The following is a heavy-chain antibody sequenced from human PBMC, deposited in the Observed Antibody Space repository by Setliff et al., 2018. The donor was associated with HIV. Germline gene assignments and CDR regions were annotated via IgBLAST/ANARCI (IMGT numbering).Heavy chain of an antibody. V-gene: IGHV3-74*01. Sequence: LRLSCAASGFTFGSYWMHWVRQVPGKGLEWVSSINSDGAVTLYADSVKGRFTISRDNAKNTLYLQLNSLRAEDTAVYYCARDRRASQYYLDYWGQGTLVTVS. CDR1: GFTFGSYW. J-gene: IGHJ4*02. CDR2: INSDGAVT. CDR3: ARDRRASQYYLDY. D-gene: IGHD3-16*01.